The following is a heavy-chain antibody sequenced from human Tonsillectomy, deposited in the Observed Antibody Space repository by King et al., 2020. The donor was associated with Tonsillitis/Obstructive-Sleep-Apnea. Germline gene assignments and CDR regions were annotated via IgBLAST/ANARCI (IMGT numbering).Heavy chain of an antibody. CDR3: AGDSRIFDY. CDR1: GFTFSTYS. Sequence: VQLVESGGGLVQPGGSLRLSCAASGFTFSTYSMNWVRQAPGKGLEWVSYISSSGSTMYYADSVKGRFTISRENVKNSLYMQMNSLRDEDTAVYYCAGDSRIFDYWGQGTLVTVSS. CDR2: ISSSGSTM. J-gene: IGHJ4*02. V-gene: IGHV3-48*02.